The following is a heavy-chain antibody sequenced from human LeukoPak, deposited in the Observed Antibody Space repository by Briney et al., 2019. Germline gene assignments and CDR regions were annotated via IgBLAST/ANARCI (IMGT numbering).Heavy chain of an antibody. CDR1: GFTFSSYS. CDR3: ARDLATYSNFRYFDY. CDR2: ISSSSSYI. D-gene: IGHD4-11*01. V-gene: IGHV3-21*01. Sequence: GGSPRLSCAASGFTFSSYSMNWVRQAPGKGLEWVSSISSSSSYIYYADSVKGRFTISRDNAKNSLYLQMNSLRAEDTAVYYCARDLATYSNFRYFDYWGQGTLVTVSS. J-gene: IGHJ4*02.